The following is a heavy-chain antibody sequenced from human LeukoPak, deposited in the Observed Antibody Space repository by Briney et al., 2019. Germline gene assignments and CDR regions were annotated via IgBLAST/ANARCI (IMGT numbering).Heavy chain of an antibody. J-gene: IGHJ4*02. D-gene: IGHD3-3*01. CDR3: ALGGSSDLEWLVDYFDH. Sequence: GASVKLSCKPSGYTFSGYFIHWIRQAPGQGLEWMGRINPNTGGTNYAQKFQGRVTMTSDSSIRSAYMDLSRLSLDDSAVYYCALGGSSDLEWLVDYFDHWGQGSLVLVSS. V-gene: IGHV1-2*06. CDR2: INPNTGGT. CDR1: GYTFSGYF.